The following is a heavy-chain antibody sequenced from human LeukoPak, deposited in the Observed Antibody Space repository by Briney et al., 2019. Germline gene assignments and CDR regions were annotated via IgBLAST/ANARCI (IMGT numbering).Heavy chain of an antibody. J-gene: IGHJ4*02. CDR1: GFTFSSYG. Sequence: GRSLRLSCAASGFTFSSYGMHWVRQALGKGLEWVAVIWYDGSNRYYADSVKGRFTISRDNSKNTLYLQMNSLRAEDTAVYYCASFRGVITKNLPPDYWGQGTLVTVSS. D-gene: IGHD3-10*01. CDR2: IWYDGSNR. V-gene: IGHV3-33*01. CDR3: ASFRGVITKNLPPDY.